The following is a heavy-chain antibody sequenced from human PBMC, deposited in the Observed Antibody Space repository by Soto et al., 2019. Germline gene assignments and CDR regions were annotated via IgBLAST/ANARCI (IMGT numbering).Heavy chain of an antibody. CDR3: ARVLPPESERIIAARVFDP. CDR2: IYYSGST. CDR1: GGSISSGGYY. Sequence: QVQLQESGPGLVKPSQTLSLTCTVSGGSISSGGYYWSWIRQHPGKGLEWIGYIYYSGSTYYNPSIKTRFTISVDTSKNQFSLKLSSVTAADTAVYYCARVLPPESERIIAARVFDPWGQGTLVTVSS. D-gene: IGHD6-6*01. J-gene: IGHJ5*02. V-gene: IGHV4-31*03.